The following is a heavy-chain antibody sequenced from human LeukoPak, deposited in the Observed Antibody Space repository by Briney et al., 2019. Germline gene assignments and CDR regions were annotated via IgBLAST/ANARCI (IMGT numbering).Heavy chain of an antibody. D-gene: IGHD6-13*01. CDR2: VNRDGSST. Sequence: GGSLRLSCAASGFTFSDYWMHWVRQAPGKGLVWVSRVNRDGSSTSYADSVKGRFTISRDNAKNTLSLQMDSLRAEDTAVYYCARDRSISAAGDTYWGQGTLVTVSS. J-gene: IGHJ4*02. V-gene: IGHV3-74*01. CDR3: ARDRSISAAGDTY. CDR1: GFTFSDYW.